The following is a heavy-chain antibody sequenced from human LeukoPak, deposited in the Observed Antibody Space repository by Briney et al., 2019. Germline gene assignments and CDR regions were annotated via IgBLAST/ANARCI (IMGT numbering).Heavy chain of an antibody. V-gene: IGHV1-18*01. CDR1: GYTFTSYG. Sequence: GASVKVSCKASGYTFTSYGISWVRQAPGQGLEWMGWISAYNGNTNYAQKLQGRVTMTTDTSTSTAYMELRSLRSDDTAVYYCARVLDSSGPDAFDIWGQGTMVTVSS. D-gene: IGHD3-22*01. CDR2: ISAYNGNT. CDR3: ARVLDSSGPDAFDI. J-gene: IGHJ3*02.